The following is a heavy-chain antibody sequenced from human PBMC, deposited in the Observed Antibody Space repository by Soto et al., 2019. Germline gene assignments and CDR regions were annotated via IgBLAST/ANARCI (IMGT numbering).Heavy chain of an antibody. D-gene: IGHD5-18*01. CDR1: GFTFSIYG. J-gene: IGHJ1*01. CDR3: ARSLRDTARATVGY. Sequence: GGSLRLSCAASGFTFSIYGMHWVRQAPGKGLEWVGVIWYDGINKYYADSVKGRFTISRDNSKNTLYLEMNSLRAEDTAVYYCARSLRDTARATVGYWGQGALVTVSS. V-gene: IGHV3-33*01. CDR2: IWYDGINK.